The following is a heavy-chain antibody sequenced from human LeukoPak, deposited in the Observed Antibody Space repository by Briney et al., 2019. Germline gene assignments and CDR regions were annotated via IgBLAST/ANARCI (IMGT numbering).Heavy chain of an antibody. CDR1: GFTFSEYY. Sequence: GGSLSLSCAASGFTFSEYYMSWIRQAPGKGLEWVSYISSSGSTIYYADSVKGRFTISRDNAKNSLYLQMNSLRAEDTAVYYCAREPSITMIVGWFDPWGQGTLLTVSS. CDR2: ISSSGSTI. J-gene: IGHJ5*02. D-gene: IGHD3-22*01. V-gene: IGHV3-11*01. CDR3: AREPSITMIVGWFDP.